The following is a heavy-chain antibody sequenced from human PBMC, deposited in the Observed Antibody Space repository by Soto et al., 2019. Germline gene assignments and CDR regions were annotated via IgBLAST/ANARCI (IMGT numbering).Heavy chain of an antibody. V-gene: IGHV3-21*02. D-gene: IGHD3-16*01. Sequence: EGQLVESGGGLVKAGGSLRLSCAASGFNFNTYSMNWFRQAPGEGLEWVSSISRILKIYYADSVKGRFTISRDDAQNSLYLQIDSRRAEDMAVYCCARDFRAITASGFDLWGQGTMVTVSS. J-gene: IGHJ3*01. CDR2: ISRILKI. CDR1: GFNFNTYS. CDR3: ARDFRAITASGFDL.